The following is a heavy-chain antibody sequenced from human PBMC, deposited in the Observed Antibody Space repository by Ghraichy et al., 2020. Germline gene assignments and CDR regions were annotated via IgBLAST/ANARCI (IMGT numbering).Heavy chain of an antibody. J-gene: IGHJ4*02. CDR3: ARQPSDCSGGSCYPSPVAY. V-gene: IGHV4-39*01. D-gene: IGHD2-15*01. CDR2: IYYSGST. Sequence: SETLSLTCTVSGGSISSSSYYWGWIRQPPGKGLEWIGSIYYSGSTYYNPSLKSRVTISVDTSKNQFSLKLSSVTAADTAVYYCARQPSDCSGGSCYPSPVAYWGQGTLVTVSS. CDR1: GGSISSSSYY.